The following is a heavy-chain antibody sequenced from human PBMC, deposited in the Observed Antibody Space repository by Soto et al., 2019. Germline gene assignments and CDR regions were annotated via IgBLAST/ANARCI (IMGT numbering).Heavy chain of an antibody. CDR2: INACNGNT. CDR3: ARVLYIVVVEV. CDR1: GYTFTSYA. V-gene: IGHV1-3*01. D-gene: IGHD3-22*01. J-gene: IGHJ4*02. Sequence: QVQLVQSGAEVKKPGASVKVSCKASGYTFTSYAMHWVRQAPGQRLEWMGWINACNGNTKYSQKFQGRVTMTRDTSTSTAYMDLSSLRSEDTAVYYCARVLYIVVVEVWGQGTFVTVSS.